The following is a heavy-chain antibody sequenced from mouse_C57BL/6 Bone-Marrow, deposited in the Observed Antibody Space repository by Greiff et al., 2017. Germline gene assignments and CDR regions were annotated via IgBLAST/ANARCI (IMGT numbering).Heavy chain of an antibody. J-gene: IGHJ1*03. CDR1: GFTFSSYA. V-gene: IGHV5-9-1*02. D-gene: IGHD2-4*01. Sequence: LMESGEGLVKPGGSLKLSCAASGFTFSSYAMSWVRQTPEKRLEWVAYISSGGDYIYYADTVKGRFTISRDNARNTLYLQMSSLKSEDTAMYYCTRFYYDYDYWYFDVWGTGTTVTVSS. CDR3: TRFYYDYDYWYFDV. CDR2: ISSGGDYI.